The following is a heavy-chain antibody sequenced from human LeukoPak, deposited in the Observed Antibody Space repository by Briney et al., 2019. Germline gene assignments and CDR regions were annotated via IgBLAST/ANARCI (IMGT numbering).Heavy chain of an antibody. CDR1: GFTFSSSA. J-gene: IGHJ3*02. D-gene: IGHD3-22*01. CDR3: AYITSNGSGYWTGASDAFDI. CDR2: ISGSGGST. Sequence: PGGSLRLSCAASGFTFSSSAMSWVRQAPGKGLEWVSAISGSGGSTYYADSVKGRFTISRDNSKNTLYLQMNSLRAEDTAVYYCAYITSNGSGYWTGASDAFDIWGQGTMVTVSS. V-gene: IGHV3-23*01.